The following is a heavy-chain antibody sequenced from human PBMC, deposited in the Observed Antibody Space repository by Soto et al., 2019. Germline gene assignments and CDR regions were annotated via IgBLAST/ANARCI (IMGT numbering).Heavy chain of an antibody. CDR1: GFTFSTYA. J-gene: IGHJ4*02. CDR3: AKRGAHYFDS. D-gene: IGHD3-16*01. CDR2: ILDSGLST. V-gene: IGHV3-23*01. Sequence: GGSLRLSCTASGFTFSTYAMSWVRQAPGKGPEWVSLILDSGLSTFYADSVKGRFTISRDNSKNTLYLQMNTLRAEDTAVYFCAKRGAHYFDSWGQGTLVTVSS.